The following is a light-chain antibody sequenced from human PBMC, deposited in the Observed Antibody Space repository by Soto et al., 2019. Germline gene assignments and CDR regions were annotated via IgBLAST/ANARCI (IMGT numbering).Light chain of an antibody. J-gene: IGKJ2*01. Sequence: EIVRTQSPATLSVSPGERATLSCRASQSISTELAWYQQKPGQPPRLLIYSASTRATGVPARFTGSGSGSEFTLIISGLQSEDFAVYYCQQGHNWPLTFGQGTRLEI. CDR3: QQGHNWPLT. V-gene: IGKV3-15*01. CDR2: SAS. CDR1: QSISTE.